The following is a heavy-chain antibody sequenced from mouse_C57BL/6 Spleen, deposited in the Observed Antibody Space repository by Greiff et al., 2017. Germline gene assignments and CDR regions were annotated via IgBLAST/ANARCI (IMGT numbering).Heavy chain of an antibody. Sequence: DVQLVESGGDLVKPGGSLKLSCAASGFTFSSYGMSWVRQTPDKRLEWVATISSGGSYTYYPDSVKGRFTISRDNAKNTLYLQMSSLKSEDTAMYYCASGGTTVVGGYWGQGTTLTVSS. D-gene: IGHD1-1*01. CDR2: ISSGGSYT. J-gene: IGHJ2*01. CDR3: ASGGTTVVGGY. V-gene: IGHV5-6*01. CDR1: GFTFSSYG.